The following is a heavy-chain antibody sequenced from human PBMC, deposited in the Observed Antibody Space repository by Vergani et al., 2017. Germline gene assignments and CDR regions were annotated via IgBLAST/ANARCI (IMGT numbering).Heavy chain of an antibody. CDR2: IIPIFGTA. J-gene: IGHJ3*02. D-gene: IGHD1-26*01. V-gene: IGHV1-69*01. CDR3: AGGWGYSGSYSVAFEI. CDR1: GGTFSSYA. Sequence: QVQLVQSGAEVKKPGSSVKVSCKASGGTFSSYAISWVRQAPVQGLEWMGGIIPIFGTANDAQKFQGRVTMTTDESTSTAYMELSSMRYEDTAVHYCAGGWGYSGSYSVAFEIWGQGTMVTVSS.